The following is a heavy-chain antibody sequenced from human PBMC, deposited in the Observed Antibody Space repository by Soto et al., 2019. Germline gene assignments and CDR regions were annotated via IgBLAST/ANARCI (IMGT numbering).Heavy chain of an antibody. CDR1: GYTFTDHG. CDR3: ATLGYFRDSGGYV. CDR2: ISTNSGVS. V-gene: IGHV1-18*04. Sequence: QIQLVQSGTEVKKPGASVRVSCQASGYTFTDHGITWVRQAPGQGLEWMGWISTNSGVSNSAQRFRDRIIMTGDTSTNTVYMEMTSLTSADTAVYYCATLGYFRDSGGYVWGQGTLVTVSS. D-gene: IGHD2-15*01. J-gene: IGHJ4*02.